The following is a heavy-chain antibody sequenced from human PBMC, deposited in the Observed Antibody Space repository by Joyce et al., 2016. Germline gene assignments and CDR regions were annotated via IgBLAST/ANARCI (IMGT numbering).Heavy chain of an antibody. CDR1: RFTFRAYY. D-gene: IGHD2-21*01. J-gene: IGHJ4*02. CDR2: IDPKSGAT. CDR3: ARDGSGRDVGSFDC. V-gene: IGHV1-2*02. Sequence: QVQLVQSGAEVKEPGASLKVSCQASRFTFRAYYIHWVRQAPGQGLEWMGWIDPKSGATRYAQTFQGRVTMTRDTSITTAFLVLGSLTSDDSAMYYCARDGSGRDVGSFDCWGQGTLVTVSS.